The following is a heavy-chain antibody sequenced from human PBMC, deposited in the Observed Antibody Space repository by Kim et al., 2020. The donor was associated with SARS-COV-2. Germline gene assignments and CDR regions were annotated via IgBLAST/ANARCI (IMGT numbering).Heavy chain of an antibody. V-gene: IGHV4-39*01. CDR1: GGSISTSRYY. CDR2: IYYSGST. J-gene: IGHJ4*02. Sequence: SETLSLTCTVSGGSISTSRYYWGWIRQPPGKGLEWIGSIYYSGSTYYNPSLKSRVTMSVDTSKNQFSLKLSSVTAADTAVYYCARHPLNFDWLVFYWGQGTLVTVSS. CDR3: ARHPLNFDWLVFY. D-gene: IGHD3-9*01.